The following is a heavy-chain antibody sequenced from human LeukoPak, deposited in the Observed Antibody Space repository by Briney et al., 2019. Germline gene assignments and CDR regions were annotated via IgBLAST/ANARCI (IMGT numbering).Heavy chain of an antibody. J-gene: IGHJ4*02. D-gene: IGHD6-13*01. CDR3: ASTGGDRYSSSWYYFDY. Sequence: ASVKVSCKASGYTFTSYHMHWVRQAPGQGLEWMGIINPSGGSTSYAQKFQGRVTMTRDTSTSTVYMELSSLRSEDTAVYYCASTGGDRYSSSWYYFDYWGQGTLVTVSS. V-gene: IGHV1-46*01. CDR1: GYTFTSYH. CDR2: INPSGGST.